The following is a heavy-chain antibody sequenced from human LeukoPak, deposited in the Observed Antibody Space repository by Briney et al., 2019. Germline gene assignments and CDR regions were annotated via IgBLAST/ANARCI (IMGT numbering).Heavy chain of an antibody. V-gene: IGHV4-59*10. CDR3: ARGRDY. CDR2: IYTSGST. J-gene: IGHJ4*02. D-gene: IGHD1-26*01. CDR1: GGSFSGYY. Sequence: SETLSLTCAVYGGSFSGYYWSWIRQPAGKGLEWIGRIYTSGSTNYNPSLKSRVTMSVDTSKNQFSLKLSSVTAADTAVYYCARGRDYWGQGTLVTVSS.